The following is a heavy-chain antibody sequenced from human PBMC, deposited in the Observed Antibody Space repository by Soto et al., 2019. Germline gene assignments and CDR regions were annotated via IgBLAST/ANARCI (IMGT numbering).Heavy chain of an antibody. CDR3: AKIGGWPDAFDI. Sequence: GGSLRLSCAVSGFTFSSYAMSWVRQAPGKGLEWVSAIAISGSSTYYADSVKSRFTISRDNSKNMLYLQMNSLRAEDTAVYYCAKIGGWPDAFDIWGQGTMVTVS. V-gene: IGHV3-23*01. J-gene: IGHJ3*02. CDR2: IAISGSST. CDR1: GFTFSSYA. D-gene: IGHD6-19*01.